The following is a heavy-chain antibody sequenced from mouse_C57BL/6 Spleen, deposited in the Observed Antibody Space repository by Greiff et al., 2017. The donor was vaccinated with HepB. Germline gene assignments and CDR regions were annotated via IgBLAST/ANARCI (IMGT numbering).Heavy chain of an antibody. CDR3: ASPPVYDGYYGGFAY. V-gene: IGHV7-3*01. CDR2: IRNKANGYTT. CDR1: GFTFTDYY. D-gene: IGHD2-3*01. Sequence: EVKVEESGGGLVQPGGSLSLSCAASGFTFTDYYMSWVRQPPGKALEWLGFIRNKANGYTTEYSASVKGRFTISRDNSQSILYLQMNALRAEDSATYYCASPPVYDGYYGGFAYWGQGTLVTVSA. J-gene: IGHJ3*01.